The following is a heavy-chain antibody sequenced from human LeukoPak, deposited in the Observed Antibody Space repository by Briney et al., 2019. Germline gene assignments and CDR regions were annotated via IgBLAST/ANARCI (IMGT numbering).Heavy chain of an antibody. CDR3: ARKVPGTLDL. D-gene: IGHD3-10*01. CDR2: INDIGGT. V-gene: IGHV4-34*01. Sequence: SETLSLTCTVSGGSISSYYWSWIRQPPGKGLEWIGEINDIGGTNYSPSLKSRVTISLDTSKNQFSLTLNSVTAADTAVYYCARKVPGTLDLWGRGTLVTVSS. CDR1: GGSISSYY. J-gene: IGHJ2*01.